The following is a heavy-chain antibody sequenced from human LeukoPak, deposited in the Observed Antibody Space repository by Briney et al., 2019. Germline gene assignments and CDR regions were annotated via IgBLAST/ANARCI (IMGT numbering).Heavy chain of an antibody. D-gene: IGHD3/OR15-3a*01. J-gene: IGHJ5*02. CDR1: GFTFDDYA. V-gene: IGHV3-9*01. Sequence: PGRSLRLSCAASGFTFDDYAMHWVRQAPGKGLEWVSGISWSNGNIGYADSVKGRFTISRDNAKNSLYLQMNSLRVEDTALYYCAKGARFWTNYPNCFDPWGQGALVTVSS. CDR2: ISWSNGNI. CDR3: AKGARFWTNYPNCFDP.